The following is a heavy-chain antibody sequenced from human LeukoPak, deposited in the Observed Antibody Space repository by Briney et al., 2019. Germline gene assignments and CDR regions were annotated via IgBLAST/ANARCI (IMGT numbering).Heavy chain of an antibody. D-gene: IGHD3-10*01. CDR3: AKTHYYGSGSPISPDY. CDR2: ISGSGGST. V-gene: IGHV3-23*01. J-gene: IGHJ4*02. CDR1: GFTFSSYW. Sequence: PGGSLRLSCAASGFTFSSYWMSWVRQAPGKGLEWVSAISGSGGSTYYADSVKGRFTISRDNSKNTLYLQMNSLRAEDTAVYYCAKTHYYGSGSPISPDYWGQGTLVTVSS.